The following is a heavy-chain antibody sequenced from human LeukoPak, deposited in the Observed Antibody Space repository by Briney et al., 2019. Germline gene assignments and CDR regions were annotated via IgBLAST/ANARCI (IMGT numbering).Heavy chain of an antibody. CDR1: GFTFSSYG. J-gene: IGHJ4*02. V-gene: IGHV3-30*18. CDR3: AKDSPMDY. Sequence: PGRSLRLSCAASGFTFSSYGIHWVRQAPGKGLEWVAVISYDGSNKYYADSVRGRFTISRDNSKNTLYLQMNSLRAEDTAVYYCAKDSPMDYWGQGTLVTVSS. CDR2: ISYDGSNK.